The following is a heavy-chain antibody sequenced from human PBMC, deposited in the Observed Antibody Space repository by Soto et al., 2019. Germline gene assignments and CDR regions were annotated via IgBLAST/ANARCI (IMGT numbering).Heavy chain of an antibody. D-gene: IGHD3-3*01. CDR3: ARDHNYDFWSGYYSKYYFDY. Sequence: EVQLVESGGGLVQPGGSMRLSCAASGFTFSSYSMNWVRQAPGKGLEWVSYISSSSSTIYYADSVKGRFTISRDNAKNSLYLQMNSLRDEDTAVYYCARDHNYDFWSGYYSKYYFDYWGQGTLVTVSS. CDR1: GFTFSSYS. V-gene: IGHV3-48*02. J-gene: IGHJ4*02. CDR2: ISSSSSTI.